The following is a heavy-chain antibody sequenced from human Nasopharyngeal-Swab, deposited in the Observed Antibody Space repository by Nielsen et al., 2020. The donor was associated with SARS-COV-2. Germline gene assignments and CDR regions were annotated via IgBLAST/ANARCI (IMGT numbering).Heavy chain of an antibody. CDR3: ARYSSSSNYYYGMDV. D-gene: IGHD6-13*01. CDR2: IGGSGDST. Sequence: GESLKIFCAASGFTFSSYAMKWVRQAPGKGLEWVSHIGGSGDSTYYADSVKGRFTISRDNSKNTLFLQMNSLGAEDTALYYCARYSSSSNYYYGMDVWGQGTTVTVFS. CDR1: GFTFSSYA. V-gene: IGHV3-23*01. J-gene: IGHJ6*02.